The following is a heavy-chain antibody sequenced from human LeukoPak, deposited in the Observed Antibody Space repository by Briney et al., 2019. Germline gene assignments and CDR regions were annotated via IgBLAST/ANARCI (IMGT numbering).Heavy chain of an antibody. Sequence: PSETLSLTCTVSGGSISSSSYYWGWIRQPPGKGLEWIGSIYYSGSTFYNPSLKSRVTISVDTSKNQFSLKLSSVTAADTAVYYCARGSMPYYDSSGYLNWGQGTLVTVSS. CDR2: IYYSGST. CDR1: GGSISSSSYY. V-gene: IGHV4-39*07. J-gene: IGHJ4*02. CDR3: ARGSMPYYDSSGYLN. D-gene: IGHD3-22*01.